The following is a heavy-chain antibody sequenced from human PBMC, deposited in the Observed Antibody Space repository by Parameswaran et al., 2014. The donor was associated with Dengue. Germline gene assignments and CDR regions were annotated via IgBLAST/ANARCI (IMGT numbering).Heavy chain of an antibody. CDR2: MNPNSGNT. D-gene: IGHD3-16*01. J-gene: IGHJ6*03. CDR3: ARGIRRVLRLFYYYMDV. V-gene: IGHV1-8*01. Sequence: WVRQAPGQGLEWMGWMNPNSGNTGYAQKFQGRVTMTRNTSISTAYMELSSLRSEDTAVYYCARGIRRVLRLFYYYMDVWGKGTTVTVSS.